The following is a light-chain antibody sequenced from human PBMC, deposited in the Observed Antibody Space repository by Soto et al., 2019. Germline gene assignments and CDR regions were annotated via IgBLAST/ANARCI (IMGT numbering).Light chain of an antibody. CDR2: DVS. Sequence: QSVLTQPASVSGSPGQSITISCTGTSSDVGGYNYVSWYQQHPGKAPKLMIYDVSNRPSGVSNRFSGSKSGNMASLIISGLQAEDEADYYCSSYTSSSTDVVFGGGTKLTVL. CDR1: SSDVGGYNY. CDR3: SSYTSSSTDVV. V-gene: IGLV2-14*01. J-gene: IGLJ2*01.